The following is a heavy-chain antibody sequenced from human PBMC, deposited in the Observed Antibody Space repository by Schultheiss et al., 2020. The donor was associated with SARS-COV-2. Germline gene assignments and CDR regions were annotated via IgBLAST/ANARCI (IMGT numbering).Heavy chain of an antibody. Sequence: ASVKVSCKASGYIFASYGISWVRQAPGQGLEWTGWISTHNENTNYAQRLQGRVTMTTDTSTSTAYMELRSLRSDDTAVYYCAREGYYDFWSDSYTNFYGMDVWGQGTTVTVSS. CDR1: GYIFASYG. CDR2: ISTHNENT. J-gene: IGHJ6*02. D-gene: IGHD3-3*01. V-gene: IGHV1-18*01. CDR3: AREGYYDFWSDSYTNFYGMDV.